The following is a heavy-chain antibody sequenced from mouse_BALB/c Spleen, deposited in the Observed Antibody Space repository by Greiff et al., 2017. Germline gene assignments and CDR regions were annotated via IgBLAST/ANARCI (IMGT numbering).Heavy chain of an antibody. Sequence: EVQLQQSGTVLARPGASVKMSCKASGYTFTSYWMHWVKQRPGQGLEWIGAIYPGNSDTSYNQKFKGKAKLTAVTSTSTAYMELSSLTNEDSAVYYCTRSLLLPGYFDYWGQGTTLTVSS. V-gene: IGHV1-5*01. CDR3: TRSLLLPGYFDY. CDR1: GYTFTSYW. D-gene: IGHD1-1*01. J-gene: IGHJ2*01. CDR2: IYPGNSDT.